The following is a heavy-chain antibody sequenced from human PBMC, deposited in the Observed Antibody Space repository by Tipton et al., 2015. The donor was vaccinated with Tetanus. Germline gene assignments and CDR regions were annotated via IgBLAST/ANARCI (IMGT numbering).Heavy chain of an antibody. J-gene: IGHJ4*02. CDR1: GDSMTDFY. Sequence: TLSLTCNVSGDSMTDFYWSWIRQPPGKGLEWIAYIFYSGRTQYNPSLKSRVTISVDTAKNQFSLQLSSVTAAGTAVYYCVRTTRRWLHPDYWGQGTLVTVSS. CDR3: VRTTRRWLHPDY. CDR2: IFYSGRT. D-gene: IGHD5-24*01. V-gene: IGHV4-59*01.